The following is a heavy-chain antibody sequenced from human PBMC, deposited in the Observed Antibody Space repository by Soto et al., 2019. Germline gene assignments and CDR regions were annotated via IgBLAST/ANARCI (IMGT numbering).Heavy chain of an antibody. CDR3: ARSVEGHFDY. J-gene: IGHJ4*02. CDR2: ISYDGSNK. D-gene: IGHD6-19*01. V-gene: IGHV3-30*03. Sequence: PGGSLRLSCAASGFAFSNYGMHWVRQAPGKGLEWVAVISYDGSNKYYADSVKGRFTISRDNSKNTLFLQMNSLRDEDTAVYYCARSVEGHFDYWGQGTVVTVSS. CDR1: GFAFSNYG.